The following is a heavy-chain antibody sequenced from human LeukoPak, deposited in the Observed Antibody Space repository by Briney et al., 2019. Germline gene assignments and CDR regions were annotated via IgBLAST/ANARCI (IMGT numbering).Heavy chain of an antibody. CDR3: ARSYYGYHGSGSYYSLDY. CDR2: IYYSGST. Sequence: SETLSLTCTVSGGSISGYYWSWIRQPPGKGLEWIGNIYYSGSTNYNPSLKRRVTISVDTSKKQFSLKLSSVIAADTAVYYCARSYYGYHGSGSYYSLDYWGQGTLVTVSS. J-gene: IGHJ4*02. V-gene: IGHV4-59*01. D-gene: IGHD3-10*01. CDR1: GGSISGYY.